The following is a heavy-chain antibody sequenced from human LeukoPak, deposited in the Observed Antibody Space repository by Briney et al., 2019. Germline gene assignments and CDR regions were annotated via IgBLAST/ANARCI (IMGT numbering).Heavy chain of an antibody. CDR1: GDSVSSNSAA. D-gene: IGHD3-22*01. V-gene: IGHV6-1*01. CDR3: AGIGLPPQLYDSSGLRYNWFDP. CDR2: TYYRSKWYN. J-gene: IGHJ5*02. Sequence: SQTLSLTCSISGDSVSSNSAAWNWIRQSPSRGLEWLGRTYYRSKWYNDYAVSVKSRITINPDTSKNQFSLQLNSVTPEDTAVYYCAGIGLPPQLYDSSGLRYNWFDPWGQGTLVTVSS.